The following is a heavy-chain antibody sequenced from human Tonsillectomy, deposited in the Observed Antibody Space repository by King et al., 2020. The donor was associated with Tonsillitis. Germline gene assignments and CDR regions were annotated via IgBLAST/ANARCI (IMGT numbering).Heavy chain of an antibody. J-gene: IGHJ4*02. CDR3: AKVGARINKPPRGYFDY. Sequence: VQLVESGGGLVQPGGSLRLSCAASGFTFSSYAMSWVRQAPGKGLEWVSAISGSGGSTYYADSVKGRFTISRDNSKNTLYLQMNSLRAEDTAVYYCAKVGARINKPPRGYFDYWGQGTLVTVSS. CDR2: ISGSGGST. CDR1: GFTFSSYA. D-gene: IGHD2-15*01. V-gene: IGHV3-23*04.